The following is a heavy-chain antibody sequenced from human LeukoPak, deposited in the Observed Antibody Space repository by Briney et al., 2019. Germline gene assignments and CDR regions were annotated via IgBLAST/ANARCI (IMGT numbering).Heavy chain of an antibody. J-gene: IGHJ4*02. CDR3: ARPLSGTTDFDY. V-gene: IGHV3-21*01. CDR2: ISSSSSYI. Sequence: GGSLRLSCAASGFTFSSYTMNWVRQAPGKGLEWVSLISSSSSYIFYADSVKGRFTIPRDNAKKSLYLQMNSLRAEDTAVYYCARPLSGTTDFDYWGQGTLVTVS. CDR1: GFTFSSYT. D-gene: IGHD1-20*01.